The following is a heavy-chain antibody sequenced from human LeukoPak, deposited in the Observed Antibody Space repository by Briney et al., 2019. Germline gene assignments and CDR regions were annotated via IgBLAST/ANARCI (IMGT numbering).Heavy chain of an antibody. V-gene: IGHV1-58*02. J-gene: IGHJ6*02. CDR1: GFTFTSSA. CDR2: IVVGSGNT. CDR3: AAGYDSSGYYYVTYYYYGMDV. Sequence: SVKVSCKASGFTFTSSAMQWVRQARGQRREGIGWIVVGSGNTNYAQKFQERVTITRDMSTSTAYMELSSLRSEDTAVYYCAAGYDSSGYYYVTYYYYGMDVWGQGPTVTVSS. D-gene: IGHD3-22*01.